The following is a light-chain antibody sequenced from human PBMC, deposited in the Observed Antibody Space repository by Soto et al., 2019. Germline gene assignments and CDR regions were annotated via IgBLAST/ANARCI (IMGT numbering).Light chain of an antibody. CDR3: QQRSNWPPPIT. J-gene: IGKJ5*01. CDR2: DTF. V-gene: IGKV3D-20*02. CDR1: QSVSSSY. Sequence: EMMLTQSPGTLSLSPGERATLSCRARQSVSSSYLAWYQQKPGQAPRLLIYDTFNRATGIPARFRGSGSGTDLTLTISSLEPEDFAVYYCQQRSNWPPPITFGQGTRLEI.